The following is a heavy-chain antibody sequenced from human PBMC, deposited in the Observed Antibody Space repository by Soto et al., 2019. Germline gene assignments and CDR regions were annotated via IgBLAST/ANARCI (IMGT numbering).Heavy chain of an antibody. V-gene: IGHV3-30-3*01. CDR2: ISYDGSNK. CDR1: GFTFSSYA. Sequence: QVQLVESGGGVVQPVRSLRLSCAASGFTFSSYAMHWVRQAPGKGLEWVAVISYDGSNKYYADSVKGRFTISRDNSKNTLYLQMNSLRAEDTAVYYCATLSPPYYYDYGMDVWGKGNTVTVSS. CDR3: ATLSPPYYYDYGMDV. J-gene: IGHJ6*04.